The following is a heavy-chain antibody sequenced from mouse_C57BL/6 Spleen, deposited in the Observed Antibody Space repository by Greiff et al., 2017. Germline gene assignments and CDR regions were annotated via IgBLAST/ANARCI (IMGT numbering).Heavy chain of an antibody. Sequence: EVQLVESGGGLVQPKGSLKLSCAASGFSFNTYAMNWVRQAPGKGLEWVARIRSKSNNYATYYADTVKDRFTISRDDSESMLYLQMNNLKTEDTAMYYYVRHIYEGMDDWGQGTSVTVSS. CDR2: IRSKSNNYAT. V-gene: IGHV10-1*01. CDR3: VRHIYEGMDD. CDR1: GFSFNTYA. D-gene: IGHD1-1*01. J-gene: IGHJ4*01.